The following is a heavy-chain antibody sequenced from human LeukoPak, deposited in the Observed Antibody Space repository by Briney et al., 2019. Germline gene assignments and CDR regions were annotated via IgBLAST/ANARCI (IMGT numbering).Heavy chain of an antibody. J-gene: IGHJ5*02. D-gene: IGHD3-9*01. V-gene: IGHV4-59*01. CDR3: ARLTGYSSESWFDP. CDR2: IYYSGST. CDR1: GGSISNYY. Sequence: SETLSLTCTVSGGSISNYYWSWIRQPPGKGLERIGYIYYSGSTNYKSSLKSRVTISVDTSKNQFSLKLSSVTAADTAVYYCARLTGYSSESWFDPWGQGTLVTVSS.